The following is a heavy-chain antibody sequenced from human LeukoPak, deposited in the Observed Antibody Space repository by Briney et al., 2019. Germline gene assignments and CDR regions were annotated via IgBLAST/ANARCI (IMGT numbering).Heavy chain of an antibody. CDR3: ARAGMYYFDY. V-gene: IGHV3-30*03. J-gene: IGHJ4*02. CDR2: ISYDGSNK. CDR1: GFTFSSYW. Sequence: PGGSLRLSCAASGFTFSSYWMSWVRQAPGKGLEWVAVISYDGSNKYYADSVKGRFTISRDNSKNTLYLQMNSLRAEDTAVYYCARAGMYYFDYWGQGTLVTVSS.